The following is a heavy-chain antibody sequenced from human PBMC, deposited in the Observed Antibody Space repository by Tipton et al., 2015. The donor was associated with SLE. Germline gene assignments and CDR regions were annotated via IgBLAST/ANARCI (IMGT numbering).Heavy chain of an antibody. J-gene: IGHJ3*02. CDR1: GGSISSYY. CDR2: IYYSGST. CDR3: ARDQGGSYESRTDAFDI. V-gene: IGHV4-59*01. D-gene: IGHD1-26*01. Sequence: TLSLTCTVSGGSISSYYWSWIRQPPGKGLEWIGYIYYSGSTNYNPSLKSRVTISVDTSKNQFSLKLSSVTAADTAVYYCARDQGGSYESRTDAFDIGGQGTMVTVSS.